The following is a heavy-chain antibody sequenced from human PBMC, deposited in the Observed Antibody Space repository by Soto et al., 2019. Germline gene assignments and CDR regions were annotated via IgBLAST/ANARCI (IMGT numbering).Heavy chain of an antibody. V-gene: IGHV3-30-3*01. CDR3: ARDKPGCSGSYTFDH. Sequence: QVQLVESGGGVVQPGRSLRLSCAASGFTFSSYAMHWVRQAPGKGLEWVAVVSYDGSNQYYADSVKGRFTISRDNSKNTIYLQMNSLRAEDRAVYYRARDKPGCSGSYTFDHWGQGTQVTVSS. CDR1: GFTFSSYA. J-gene: IGHJ4*02. D-gene: IGHD3-10*02. CDR2: VSYDGSNQ.